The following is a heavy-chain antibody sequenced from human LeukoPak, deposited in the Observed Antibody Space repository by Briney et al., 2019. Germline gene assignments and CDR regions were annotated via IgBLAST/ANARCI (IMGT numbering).Heavy chain of an antibody. J-gene: IGHJ4*02. CDR1: GVTLSSYA. V-gene: IGHV3-23*01. CDR3: AKDARGYSYGIPHYFDY. CDR2: ISSSGRGGNT. D-gene: IGHD5-18*01. Sequence: PGGSLRLSCAASGVTLSSYAMSWARQAPGKGLEWVSGISSSGRGGNTYYADSVKGRFTISRDNSKNTLYLQMNSLRAEDTAVYYCAKDARGYSYGIPHYFDYWGQGTLVTVSS.